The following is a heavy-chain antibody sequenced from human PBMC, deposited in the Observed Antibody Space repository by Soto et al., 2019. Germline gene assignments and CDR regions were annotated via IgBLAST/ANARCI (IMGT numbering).Heavy chain of an antibody. CDR1: GFSLSTTGLG. D-gene: IGHD3-16*01. Sequence: QITLKESGPTLVKPTQTLTLTCTFSGFSLSTTGLGVSWIRQPPGKALEWLALIYWHDDERYSPSLKSSLTIPKDTPKNQVVLTMTNMDPVDTATYYCAHRRGATVGLYYFDYWGQGALVTVSS. V-gene: IGHV2-5*01. CDR3: AHRRGATVGLYYFDY. CDR2: IYWHDDE. J-gene: IGHJ4*02.